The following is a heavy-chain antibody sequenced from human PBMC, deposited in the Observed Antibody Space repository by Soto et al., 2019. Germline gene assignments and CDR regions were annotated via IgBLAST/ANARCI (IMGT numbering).Heavy chain of an antibody. CDR2: IYPGDSDT. D-gene: IGHD3-10*01. CDR3: ARPIYYYGSLYGMDV. V-gene: IGHV5-51*03. CDR1: GYSFTSYW. Sequence: GKSLKISCKGSGYSFTSYWIGWVRQMPGNGLEWMGIIYPGDSDTRYSPSFQGQVTISADKSISTAYLQWSSLKASDTAMYYCARPIYYYGSLYGMDVWGQGTTVTVSS. J-gene: IGHJ6*02.